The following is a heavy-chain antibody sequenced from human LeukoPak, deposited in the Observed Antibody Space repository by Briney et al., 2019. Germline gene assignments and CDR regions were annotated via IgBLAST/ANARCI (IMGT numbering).Heavy chain of an antibody. CDR3: AKPPELYYDSSGYTHPGY. D-gene: IGHD3-22*01. V-gene: IGHV3-23*01. Sequence: GGSPRLSCAASGFTFSSYAMSWVRQAPGKGLEWVSAISGSGGSTYYADSVKGRFTISRDNSKNTLYLQMNSLRAEDTAVYYCAKPPELYYDSSGYTHPGYWGQGTLVTVSS. CDR2: ISGSGGST. J-gene: IGHJ4*02. CDR1: GFTFSSYA.